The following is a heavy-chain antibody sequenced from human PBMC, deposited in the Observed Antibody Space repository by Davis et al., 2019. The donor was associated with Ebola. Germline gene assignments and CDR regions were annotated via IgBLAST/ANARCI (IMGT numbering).Heavy chain of an antibody. CDR3: ARDRRVAVAGRSYYYGMDV. Sequence: AASVKVSCKAAGYDFNSYDITWVRQAPGQGLEWMGWIRAYNGNTHYAQKLQGRVTITADKSTSTAYMELSSLRSEDTAVYYCARDRRVAVAGRSYYYGMDVWGQGTTVTVSS. D-gene: IGHD6-19*01. V-gene: IGHV1-18*01. CDR1: GYDFNSYD. J-gene: IGHJ6*02. CDR2: IRAYNGNT.